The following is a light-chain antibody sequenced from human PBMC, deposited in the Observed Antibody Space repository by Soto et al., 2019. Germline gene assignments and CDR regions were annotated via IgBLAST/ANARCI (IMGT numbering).Light chain of an antibody. CDR2: ESN. V-gene: IGLV1-51*02. CDR1: SPNIGNNY. CDR3: GTWDSSLSAGV. J-gene: IGLJ2*01. Sequence: QSVLTQPPSVSAAAGQKVTISCSGSSPNIGNNYVSWYQQLPGTAPKLLIYESNKRPSGIPDRFSGSKSGTSATLGITGLQTGVEADYYCGTWDSSLSAGVFGGGTKLTVL.